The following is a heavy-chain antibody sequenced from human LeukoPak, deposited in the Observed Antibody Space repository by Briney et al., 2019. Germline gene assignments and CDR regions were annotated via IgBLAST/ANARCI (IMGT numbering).Heavy chain of an antibody. J-gene: IGHJ6*03. CDR1: GFTFSSYW. CDR3: TSRITMVRGVIRTQGSYMDV. CDR2: IKQDGSEK. V-gene: IGHV3-7*01. Sequence: GGSLRLSCAASGFTFSSYWMSWVRQAPGKGLEWVAHIKQDGSEKYYVDSVKGRFTISRDNAKNSLYLQMNSLRAEDTAVYYCTSRITMVRGVIRTQGSYMDVWGKGTTVTVSS. D-gene: IGHD3-10*01.